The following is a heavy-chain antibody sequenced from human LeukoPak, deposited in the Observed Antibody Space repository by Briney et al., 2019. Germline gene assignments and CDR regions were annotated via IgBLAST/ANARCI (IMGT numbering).Heavy chain of an antibody. J-gene: IGHJ5*02. Sequence: ASVKVSCKASGYTFTGYYMHWVRQAPGQGLEWMGWINPNSGGTNYTQKFQGRVTMTRDTSISTAYMELSRLRCDDTAVYYCARGPMVPLVIWFDPWGQGTLVTVSS. CDR3: ARGPMVPLVIWFDP. V-gene: IGHV1-2*02. CDR1: GYTFTGYY. D-gene: IGHD3-10*01. CDR2: INPNSGGT.